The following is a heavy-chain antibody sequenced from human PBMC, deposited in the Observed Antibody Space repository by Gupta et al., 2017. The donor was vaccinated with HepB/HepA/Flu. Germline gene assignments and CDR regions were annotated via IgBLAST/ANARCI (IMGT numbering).Heavy chain of an antibody. CDR3: ARESDSFWSGYFVDY. CDR1: GFTFSSFS. V-gene: IGHV3-21*01. J-gene: IGHJ4*02. CDR2: ISTSSSFI. D-gene: IGHD3-3*01. Sequence: EVQLVESGGGLVRPGGSLRLSCPASGFTFSSFSMNWVRQAPGKGLEWVSSISTSSSFIYYADSVKGRFTISRDNAKKSLYLHMSNLRAEDTAVYFCARESDSFWSGYFVDYWGQGALVTVSS.